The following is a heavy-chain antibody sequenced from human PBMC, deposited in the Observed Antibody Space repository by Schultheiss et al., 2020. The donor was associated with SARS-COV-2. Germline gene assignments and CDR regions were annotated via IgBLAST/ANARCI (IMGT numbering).Heavy chain of an antibody. V-gene: IGHV3-30*07. Sequence: GGSLRLSCAASGFTFSSYAMHWVRQAPGKGLEWVAVISYDGSNKYYADSVKGRFTISRDNAKNSLYLQMNSLKTEDTAVYYCTRQPPEGAADYWGQGTLVTVSS. D-gene: IGHD1-26*01. CDR2: ISYDGSNK. CDR3: TRQPPEGAADY. CDR1: GFTFSSYA. J-gene: IGHJ4*02.